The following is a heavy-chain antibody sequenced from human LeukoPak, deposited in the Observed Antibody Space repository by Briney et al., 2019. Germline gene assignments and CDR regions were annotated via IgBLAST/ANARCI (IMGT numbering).Heavy chain of an antibody. Sequence: GGSLRLSCAASGFTFSSYGMSWVRQAPGKGLEWVSAISGSGGSTYYADSVKGRFTISRDNSKNTLYLQMNSLRAEDTAVYYCAKVAFYYYGSGSYCFDYWGQGTLVTVSS. CDR3: AKVAFYYYGSGSYCFDY. CDR2: ISGSGGST. J-gene: IGHJ4*02. CDR1: GFTFSSYG. V-gene: IGHV3-23*01. D-gene: IGHD3-10*01.